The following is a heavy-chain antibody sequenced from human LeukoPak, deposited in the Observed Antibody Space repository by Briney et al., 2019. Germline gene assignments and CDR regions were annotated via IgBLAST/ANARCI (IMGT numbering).Heavy chain of an antibody. J-gene: IGHJ4*02. CDR2: ISSSSSYI. Sequence: GGSLRLSCAASGFTFSSYSMNWVRQAPGKGLEWVSSISSSSSYIYYADSVKGRFTISRDNAKNSLYLQMNSLRAEDTAVYYCARDPSGLGYFDYWGQGTLVTVSS. CDR3: ARDPSGLGYFDY. CDR1: GFTFSSYS. V-gene: IGHV3-21*01. D-gene: IGHD1-14*01.